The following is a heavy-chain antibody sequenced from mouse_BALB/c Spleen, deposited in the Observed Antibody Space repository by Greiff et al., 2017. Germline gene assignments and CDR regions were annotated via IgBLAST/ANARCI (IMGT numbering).Heavy chain of an antibody. Sequence: EVMLVESGPSLVKPSQTLSLTCSVTGDSINSGYWNWIRKFPGNKLEYMGYISYSGSTYYNPSLKSRISITRDTSKNQYYLQLNSVTTEDTATYYCARTVYLYAMDYWGQGTSVTVSS. CDR3: ARTVYLYAMDY. CDR1: GDSINSGY. CDR2: ISYSGST. J-gene: IGHJ4*01. D-gene: IGHD5-5*01. V-gene: IGHV3-8*02.